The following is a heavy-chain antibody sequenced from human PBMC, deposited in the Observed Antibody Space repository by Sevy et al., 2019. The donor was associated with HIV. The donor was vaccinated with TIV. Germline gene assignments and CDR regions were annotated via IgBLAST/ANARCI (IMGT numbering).Heavy chain of an antibody. Sequence: GGSLRLSCSASGFTFSSYAMHWVRQAPGKGLEYVSAISSNGGSTYYADSVKGRFTISRDNSKNTLYLQMSSLRAEDTAVYYCVKSGGGNPSYWYFDLSGRGTLVTVSS. CDR3: VKSGGGNPSYWYFDL. J-gene: IGHJ2*01. CDR1: GFTFSSYA. CDR2: ISSNGGST. D-gene: IGHD2-15*01. V-gene: IGHV3-64D*06.